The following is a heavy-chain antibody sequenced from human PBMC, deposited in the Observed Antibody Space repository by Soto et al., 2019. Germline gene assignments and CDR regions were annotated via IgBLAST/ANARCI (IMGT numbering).Heavy chain of an antibody. D-gene: IGHD6-13*01. CDR2: INHSGST. CDR1: GGSFSGYY. J-gene: IGHJ6*02. V-gene: IGHV4-34*01. Sequence: SETLSLTCAAYGGSFSGYYWSWIRQPPGKGLEWIGEINHSGSTNYNPSLKSRVTISVDTSKNQFSLKLSSVTAADTAVYYCARVGIIAASLGGYYYYGMDVWGQGTTVTVSS. CDR3: ARVGIIAASLGGYYYYGMDV.